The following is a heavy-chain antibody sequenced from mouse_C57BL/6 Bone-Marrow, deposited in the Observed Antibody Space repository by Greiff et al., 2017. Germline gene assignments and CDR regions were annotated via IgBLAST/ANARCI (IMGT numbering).Heavy chain of an antibody. J-gene: IGHJ3*01. CDR3: ARWRLRRTGGFAY. CDR2: INPSTGGT. CDR1: GYSFTGYY. V-gene: IGHV1-42*01. Sequence: EVQLQQSGPELVKPGASVKISCKASGYSFTGYYMNWVKQSPEKSLEWIGEINPSTGGTTYNQKFKAEATLTVDKSSSTAYMQLKSLTSEDSAVYYCARWRLRRTGGFAYWGQGTLVTVSA. D-gene: IGHD2-4*01.